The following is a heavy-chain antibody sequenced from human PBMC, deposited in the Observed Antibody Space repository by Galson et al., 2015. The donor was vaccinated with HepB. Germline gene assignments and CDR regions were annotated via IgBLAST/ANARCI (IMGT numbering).Heavy chain of an antibody. J-gene: IGHJ5*02. CDR3: ARLTRWGIAARPGGWFDP. CDR2: INAGNGNT. CDR1: GYTFTSYA. D-gene: IGHD6-6*01. Sequence: SVKVSCKASGYTFTSYAMHWVRQAPGQRLEWMGWINAGNGNTKYSQKFQGRVTITRDTSASTAYMELSSLRSEDTAVYYCARLTRWGIAARPGGWFDPWGQGTLVTVSS. V-gene: IGHV1-3*01.